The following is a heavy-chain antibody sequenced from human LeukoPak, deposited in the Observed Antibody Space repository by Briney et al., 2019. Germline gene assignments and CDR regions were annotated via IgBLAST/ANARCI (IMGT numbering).Heavy chain of an antibody. Sequence: GGSLRLSCAASGFTFSSYWMSWVRQAPGKGLEWVANINEAGNEKYYVASVEGRFTISRDNAKNSLDLQMNSLRAEDTAVYFCARRHYDFWSGYFPSNFFYMDVWGKGTTVTVAS. CDR1: GFTFSSYW. V-gene: IGHV3-7*01. D-gene: IGHD3-3*01. J-gene: IGHJ6*04. CDR2: INEAGNEK. CDR3: ARRHYDFWSGYFPSNFFYMDV.